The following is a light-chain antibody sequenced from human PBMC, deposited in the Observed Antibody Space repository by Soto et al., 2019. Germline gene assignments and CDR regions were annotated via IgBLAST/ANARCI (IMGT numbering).Light chain of an antibody. CDR1: SSDVGGYNY. Sequence: QSALTQPASVSGSPGRSITISCTVTSSDVGGYNYVCWYQHHPGKAPKLIISEVSNRPSGVSDRFSGSKSGNTASLTISGLQPEDEADYYCTSFTRSSTYVFGTGTKVTVL. V-gene: IGLV2-14*01. CDR2: EVS. CDR3: TSFTRSSTYV. J-gene: IGLJ1*01.